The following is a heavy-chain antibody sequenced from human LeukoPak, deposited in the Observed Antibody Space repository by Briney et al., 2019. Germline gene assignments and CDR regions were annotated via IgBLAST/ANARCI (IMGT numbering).Heavy chain of an antibody. Sequence: GASVKVSCKASGYTFTGYYMHWVRQAPGQGLEWMGWISPNSGGTNYAQKFQGRVTMTRDTSISTAYMELSRLRSDDTAVYYCARDAYRITIFGVVTAPPSYWGQGTLVTVSS. D-gene: IGHD3-3*01. CDR3: ARDAYRITIFGVVTAPPSY. V-gene: IGHV1-2*02. CDR1: GYTFTGYY. CDR2: ISPNSGGT. J-gene: IGHJ4*02.